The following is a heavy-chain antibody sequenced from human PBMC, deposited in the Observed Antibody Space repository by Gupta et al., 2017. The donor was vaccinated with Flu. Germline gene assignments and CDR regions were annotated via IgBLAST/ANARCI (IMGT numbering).Heavy chain of an antibody. V-gene: IGHV3-13*01. CDR2: RGAVGET. D-gene: IGHD3-10*01. CDR3: VRVKIDGGYYFDN. Sequence: TFSDHHMHWVRQRPGKGLEWVAGRGAVGETCYPGSVKGRVTISRDNAKDSLFLHMHGLKAGDTGVYFCVRVKIDGGYYFDNWGQGTLVTGAS. J-gene: IGHJ4*02. CDR1: TFSDHH.